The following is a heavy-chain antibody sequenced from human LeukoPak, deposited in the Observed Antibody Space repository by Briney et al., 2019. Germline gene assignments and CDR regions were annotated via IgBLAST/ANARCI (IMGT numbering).Heavy chain of an antibody. CDR1: GGSISSYY. CDR3: AREARDSSGYPNSAFDI. Sequence: SETLSLTCTVSGGSISSYYWSWIRQPPGKGLEWIGYIYYSGSTNYNPSLKNRVTISVDTSKNQFSLKLCSVTAADTAVYYCAREARDSSGYPNSAFDIWGQGTMVTVSS. V-gene: IGHV4-59*01. CDR2: IYYSGST. J-gene: IGHJ3*02. D-gene: IGHD3-22*01.